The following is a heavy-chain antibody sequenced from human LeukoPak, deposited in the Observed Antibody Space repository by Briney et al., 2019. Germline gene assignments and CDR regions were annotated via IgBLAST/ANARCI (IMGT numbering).Heavy chain of an antibody. D-gene: IGHD3-22*01. CDR3: ARVQRRYDSSGYYYDHYYYYYMDV. J-gene: IGHJ6*03. CDR1: GGSISSDNYY. Sequence: SETLSLTCTVSGGSISSDNYYWSWIRQPAGKGLEWIGRIYTSGSTKYNPSLKSRVPMSVDTTKNQFSLKLSSVTAADTAVYYCARVQRRYDSSGYYYDHYYYYYMDVWGKGATVTVSS. V-gene: IGHV4-61*02. CDR2: IYTSGST.